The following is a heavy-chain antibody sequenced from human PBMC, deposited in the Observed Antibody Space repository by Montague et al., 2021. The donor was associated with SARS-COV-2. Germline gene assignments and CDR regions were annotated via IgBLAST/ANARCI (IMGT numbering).Heavy chain of an antibody. Sequence: SLRLSCAAFGFTFSSYSMHWVRQAPGKGLEWVAVISYDGSNEYYAASLKGRVTISRDNSKNTLYMQMNSLRTEDTAVYYCARVPRGELFFDYWGQGTLVTVSS. D-gene: IGHD3-10*01. V-gene: IGHV3-30*04. CDR3: ARVPRGELFFDY. J-gene: IGHJ4*02. CDR1: GFTFSSYS. CDR2: ISYDGSNE.